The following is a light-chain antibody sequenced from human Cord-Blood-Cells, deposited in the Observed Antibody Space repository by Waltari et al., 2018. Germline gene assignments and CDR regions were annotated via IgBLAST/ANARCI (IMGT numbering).Light chain of an antibody. J-gene: IGLJ2*01. CDR3: SSYTRSSTLVV. V-gene: IGLV2-14*01. CDR1: SSEAGGYNS. CDR2: EVS. Sequence: YALTQPASVSGSHGQSITISCTGTSSEAGGYNSVSWYQQHPGKATKLMIYEVSKRPSGVSNRFSGSKSGNTASLTISGLQAEDEADYYCSSYTRSSTLVVFGGGTKLTVL.